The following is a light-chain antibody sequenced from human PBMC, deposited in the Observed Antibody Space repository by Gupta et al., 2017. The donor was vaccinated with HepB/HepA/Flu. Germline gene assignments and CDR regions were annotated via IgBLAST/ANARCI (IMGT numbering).Light chain of an antibody. V-gene: IGLV3-1*01. CDR2: QDS. CDR3: QAWDSSTVV. CDR1: KLGDKY. J-gene: IGLJ2*01. Sequence: SYELTPPPSVSVSPGPPARITCSGDKLGDKYACWYQQKPGQSPVLVIYQDSKRPSGIPERFSGSNSGNTATLTISGTQAMDEADYYCQAWDSSTVVFGGGTKLTVL.